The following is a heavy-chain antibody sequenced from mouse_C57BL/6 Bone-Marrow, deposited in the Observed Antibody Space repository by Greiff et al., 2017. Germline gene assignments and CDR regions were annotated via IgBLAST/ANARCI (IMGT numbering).Heavy chain of an antibody. CDR2: IFPRSGNT. V-gene: IGHV1-81*01. CDR3: ATYGYHWYFDV. D-gene: IGHD2-2*01. CDR1: GYTFTRYG. J-gene: IGHJ1*03. Sequence: VQLKESGAELARPGASVKLSCKASGYTFTRYGISWVKQRPGQGLEWIGEIFPRSGNTYYNEKFKGTATLTADKSSSTAYMALRSLTSEDSAVYFCATYGYHWYFDVWGTGTTVTVSS.